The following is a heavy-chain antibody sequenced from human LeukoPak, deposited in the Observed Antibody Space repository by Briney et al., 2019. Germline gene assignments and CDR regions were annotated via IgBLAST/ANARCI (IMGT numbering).Heavy chain of an antibody. CDR3: ARGGSGSKTYYFDY. CDR1: GFTFSSYW. V-gene: IGHV3-74*01. D-gene: IGHD3-10*01. Sequence: GGSLRLSCAASGFTFSSYWMHWVRQAPGKGLVWVSRINSDGSSTSYADSVKGRFTISRDNAKNTLYLQMNSLRAEDTAVYYCARGGSGSKTYYFDYWGQGTLVTISS. J-gene: IGHJ4*02. CDR2: INSDGSST.